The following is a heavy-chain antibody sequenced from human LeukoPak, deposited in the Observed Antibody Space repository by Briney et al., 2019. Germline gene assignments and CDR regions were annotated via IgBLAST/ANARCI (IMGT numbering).Heavy chain of an antibody. V-gene: IGHV4-59*01. J-gene: IGHJ5*02. CDR3: TRSAGYTSGWYWFDP. Sequence: SETLSLTCTVSGGSISSYYWSWIRQSPGQQLEWIGYIHYTGSTKYNPSPKSRVTISLDMSKNQFSLKVSSVTAADTAMYYCTRSAGYTSGWYWFDPWGQGTLVTVSS. D-gene: IGHD6-19*01. CDR2: IHYTGST. CDR1: GGSISSYY.